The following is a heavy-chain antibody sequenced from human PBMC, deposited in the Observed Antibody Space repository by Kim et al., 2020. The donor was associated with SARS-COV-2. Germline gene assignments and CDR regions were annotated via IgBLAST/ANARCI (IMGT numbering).Heavy chain of an antibody. Sequence: GGSLRLSCVASGFTFRNYGMHWVRQAPGEGLEWASAIWYDGTMKYYRDSVKGRFTISRDNSKNTVYLQMNSLSPEDTAVYYCARDGRYFDGLLQYSFDYWGQGTLVTVSA. V-gene: IGHV3-33*01. J-gene: IGHJ4*02. CDR2: IWYDGTMK. CDR3: ARDGRYFDGLLQYSFDY. D-gene: IGHD3-9*01. CDR1: GFTFRNYG.